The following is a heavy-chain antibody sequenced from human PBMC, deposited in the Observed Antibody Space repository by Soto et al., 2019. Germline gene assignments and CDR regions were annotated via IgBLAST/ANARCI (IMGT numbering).Heavy chain of an antibody. D-gene: IGHD2-15*01. J-gene: IGHJ4*02. Sequence: PSETLSLTCTVSGGSISSSSYYWGWIRQPPGKGLEWIGSIYYSGSTYYNPSLKSRVTISVDTSKNQFSLKLSSVTAADTAVYYCASRWRGYYWGQGTLVTVSS. CDR2: IYYSGST. V-gene: IGHV4-39*01. CDR1: GGSISSSSYY. CDR3: ASRWRGYY.